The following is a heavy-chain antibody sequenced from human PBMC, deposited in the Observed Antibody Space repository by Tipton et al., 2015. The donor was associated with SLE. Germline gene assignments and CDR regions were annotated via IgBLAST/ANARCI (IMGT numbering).Heavy chain of an antibody. V-gene: IGHV3-30-3*01. CDR1: GFTFSSYT. CDR3: AREGPVGYTSSWPYFDY. D-gene: IGHD6-13*01. J-gene: IGHJ4*02. CDR2: ISYDGSNK. Sequence: SLRLSCAASGFTFSSYTMHWVRQAPGKGLEWVAVISYDGSNKYYADSVKGRFTISRDNSKNTLYLQMNSLRAEDTAVYYCAREGPVGYTSSWPYFDYWGQGTLVTVSS.